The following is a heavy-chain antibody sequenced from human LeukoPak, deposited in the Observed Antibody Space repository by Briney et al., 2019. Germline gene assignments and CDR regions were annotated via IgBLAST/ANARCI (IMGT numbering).Heavy chain of an antibody. J-gene: IGHJ4*02. CDR3: ARDLSYPLYYFDY. CDR2: LYTSGST. CDR1: GGSISSYS. D-gene: IGHD2-2*01. V-gene: IGHV4-4*07. Sequence: SETLSLTCTVSGGSISSYSWSWIRQPAGKGPEWIGRLYTSGSTNYNPSVTSRVTMSLDTSKNQFSLKMKYVTAADTAVYYCARDLSYPLYYFDYWGQGTLVTVSS.